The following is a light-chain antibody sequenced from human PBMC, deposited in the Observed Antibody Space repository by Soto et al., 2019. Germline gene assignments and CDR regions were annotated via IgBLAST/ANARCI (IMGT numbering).Light chain of an antibody. Sequence: IVMTQSPATLSVSAGERATLSCRASQSVGGDLAWYQRKPGQAPRLLIYGASSRAPGIPARFSGSGSGTEFTLTISSLQSEDIAVYYCQQYENWPQLTFGGGTKVDIK. CDR2: GAS. V-gene: IGKV3-15*01. J-gene: IGKJ4*01. CDR1: QSVGGD. CDR3: QQYENWPQLT.